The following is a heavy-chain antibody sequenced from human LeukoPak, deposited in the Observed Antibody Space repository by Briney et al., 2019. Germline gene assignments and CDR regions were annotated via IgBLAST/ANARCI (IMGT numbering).Heavy chain of an antibody. D-gene: IGHD2-21*02. CDR3: ARGLGTVTAVFDY. Sequence: GGSLRLSCAASGFTVSSNYMSWVRQAPGKGLEWVSVIYSGGSTYYADSVKGRFTISRDNSKNTLYLQMNSLRGEDTAVYYCARGLGTVTAVFDYWGQGTLFAVSS. J-gene: IGHJ4*02. CDR1: GFTVSSNY. V-gene: IGHV3-53*01. CDR2: IYSGGST.